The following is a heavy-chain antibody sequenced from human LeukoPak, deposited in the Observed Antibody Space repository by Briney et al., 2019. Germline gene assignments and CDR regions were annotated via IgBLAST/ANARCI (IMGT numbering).Heavy chain of an antibody. CDR3: AKDVLMVYAYDY. J-gene: IGHJ4*02. CDR2: INSDGSST. V-gene: IGHV3-74*01. Sequence: PGGSLRLSCAASGFTFSSYWMHWVRQAPGKGLVWVSRINSDGSSTSYADSVKGRFTISRDNAKNTLYPQMNSLRAEDTAVYYCAKDVLMVYAYDYWGQGTLVTVSS. CDR1: GFTFSSYW. D-gene: IGHD2-8*01.